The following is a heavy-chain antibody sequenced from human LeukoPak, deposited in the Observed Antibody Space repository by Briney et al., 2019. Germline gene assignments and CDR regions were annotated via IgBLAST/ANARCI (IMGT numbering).Heavy chain of an antibody. V-gene: IGHV4-59*01. D-gene: IGHD1-20*01. CDR2: IYYSGST. CDR3: AREAITGTRFDP. J-gene: IGHJ5*02. Sequence: SETLSLTCTVSGGAITGYYWSWIRQPPGKGLEWIGYIYYSGSTNYNPTLKSRVTISVDTSKNQFSLKLSSVTAADTAVYYCAREAITGTRFDPWGQGPLITVSS. CDR1: GGAITGYY.